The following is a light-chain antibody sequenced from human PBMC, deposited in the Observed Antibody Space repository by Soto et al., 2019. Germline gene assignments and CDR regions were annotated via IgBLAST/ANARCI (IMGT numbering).Light chain of an antibody. V-gene: IGKV3-15*01. CDR3: QQYNIWPPWT. CDR1: QSVSNN. Sequence: ILMTQSPATLSVSPGERATLSCRASQSVSNNLAWYQQKPGQAPRLLIYDASTRATGIPARFSGSGSGTEFTLTISGLQSEDFAVHYCQQYNIWPPWTFGQGTKVEVK. J-gene: IGKJ1*01. CDR2: DAS.